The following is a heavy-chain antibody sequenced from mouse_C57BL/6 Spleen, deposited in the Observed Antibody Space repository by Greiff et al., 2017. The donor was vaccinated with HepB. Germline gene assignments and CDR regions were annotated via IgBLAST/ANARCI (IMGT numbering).Heavy chain of an antibody. D-gene: IGHD2-1*01. CDR2: IDPSDSYT. CDR1: GYTFTSYW. V-gene: IGHV1-50*01. Sequence: QVQLQQPGAELVKPGASVKLSCKASGYTFTSYWMQWVKQRPGQGLEWIGEIDPSDSYTNYNQKFKGKATLTVDTSSSTAYMQLSSLTSEDSAVYYCARRDYGNYWYFDVWGKGTTVTVSS. J-gene: IGHJ1*03. CDR3: ARRDYGNYWYFDV.